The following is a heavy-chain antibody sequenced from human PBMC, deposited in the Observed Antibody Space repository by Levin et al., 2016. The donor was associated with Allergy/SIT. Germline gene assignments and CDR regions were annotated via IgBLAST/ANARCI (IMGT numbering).Heavy chain of an antibody. CDR3: ARHRTTVTTVYAFDI. V-gene: IGHV4-34*01. CDR1: GGSFSGYY. CDR2: IYYSGST. J-gene: IGHJ3*02. Sequence: SETLSLTCAVYGGSFSGYYWSWIRQPPGKGLEWIGTIYYSGSTYYNPSLKSRVTISVDTSKNQFSLKLSSVTAADTAVYYCARHRTTVTTVYAFDIWGQGTMVTVSS. D-gene: IGHD4-11*01.